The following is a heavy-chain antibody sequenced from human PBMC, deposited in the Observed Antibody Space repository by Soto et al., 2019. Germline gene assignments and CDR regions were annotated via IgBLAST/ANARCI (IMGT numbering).Heavy chain of an antibody. V-gene: IGHV1-18*01. J-gene: IGHJ5*02. CDR2: ISAYNGNT. CDR3: ARDRGIAVAGIWFDP. Sequence: GASVKVSCKASGYTYTSYGISWVRQAPGQGLEWMGWISAYNGNTNYAQKLQGRVTMTTDTSTSTAYMELRSLRSDDTAVYYCARDRGIAVAGIWFDPWGQGTLVTVSS. D-gene: IGHD6-19*01. CDR1: GYTYTSYG.